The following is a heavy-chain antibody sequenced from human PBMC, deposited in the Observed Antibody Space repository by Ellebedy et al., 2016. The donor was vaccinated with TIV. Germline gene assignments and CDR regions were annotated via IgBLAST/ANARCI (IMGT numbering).Heavy chain of an antibody. Sequence: GEPLKISXAASGFTLDSYGATWVRQAPGRGLEWVSSIGRGGDTHDADSVKGRFTISRDTSKNMVYLQMNSLRAEDTAVYYCAKGGWGNIIDYWGQGTLVTVSS. J-gene: IGHJ4*02. CDR3: AKGGWGNIIDY. V-gene: IGHV3-23*01. D-gene: IGHD1-26*01. CDR2: IGRGGDT. CDR1: GFTLDSYG.